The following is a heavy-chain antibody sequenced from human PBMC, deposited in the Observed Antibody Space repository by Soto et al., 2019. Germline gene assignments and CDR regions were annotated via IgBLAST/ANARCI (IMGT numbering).Heavy chain of an antibody. CDR2: ISAYNGNT. CDR3: AREGADQLLSYYYYMDV. Sequence: ASVKVSCKASGYTFTSYGISWVRQAPGQGLEWMGWISAYNGNTNYEQKLQGRVTMTTDTSTSTAYMELRSLRSDDTAVYYCAREGADQLLSYYYYMDVWGKGTTVTVSS. V-gene: IGHV1-18*01. J-gene: IGHJ6*03. CDR1: GYTFTSYG. D-gene: IGHD2-2*01.